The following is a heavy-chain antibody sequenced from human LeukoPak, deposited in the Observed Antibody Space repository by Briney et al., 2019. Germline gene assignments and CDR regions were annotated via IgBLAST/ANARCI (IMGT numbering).Heavy chain of an antibody. V-gene: IGHV1-8*01. CDR2: MNPNSGNT. J-gene: IGHJ4*02. CDR1: GYTFTSHD. Sequence: GASVKVSCKASGYTFTSHDINWVRQATGQGLEWMGWMNPNSGNTGYAQQFQGRVTMTRDTSMNAAYMELHSLRSEDTAVYYCARGYSPSIRTTGNDYWGQGTLVTVSS. D-gene: IGHD1-1*01. CDR3: ARGYSPSIRTTGNDY.